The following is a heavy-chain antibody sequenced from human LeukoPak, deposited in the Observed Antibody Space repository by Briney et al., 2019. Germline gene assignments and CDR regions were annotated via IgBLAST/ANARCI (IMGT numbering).Heavy chain of an antibody. CDR1: GFTFSSYA. J-gene: IGHJ6*03. Sequence: GGSLRLSCAASGFTFSSYAMSWVRQAPGKGLEWVAVISYDGSNKYYADSVKGRFTISRDNSKNTLYLQMNSLRSEDTAVYYCARAPVTTGPYYYYMDVWGKGTTVTVSS. CDR2: ISYDGSNK. CDR3: ARAPVTTGPYYYYMDV. D-gene: IGHD4-17*01. V-gene: IGHV3-30*03.